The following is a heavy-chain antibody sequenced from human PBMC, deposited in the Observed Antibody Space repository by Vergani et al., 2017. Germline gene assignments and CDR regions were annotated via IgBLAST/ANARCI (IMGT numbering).Heavy chain of an antibody. V-gene: IGHV3-21*01. CDR3: AYYGSGSSEIYYYYYYMDV. D-gene: IGHD3-10*01. CDR2: ISSSSSYI. CDR1: GFTFSSYS. Sequence: EVQLVESGGGLVKPGGSLRLSCAASGFTFSSYSMNWVRQAPGKGLEWVSSISSSSSYIYYADSVKGRFTISRDNAKNSLYLQMNSLRAEDTAVYYCAYYGSGSSEIYYYYYYMDVWGKGTTVTVSS. J-gene: IGHJ6*03.